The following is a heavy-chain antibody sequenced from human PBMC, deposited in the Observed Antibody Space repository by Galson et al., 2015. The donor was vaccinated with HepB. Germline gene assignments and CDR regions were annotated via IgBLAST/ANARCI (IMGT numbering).Heavy chain of an antibody. J-gene: IGHJ4*02. V-gene: IGHV4-39*01. Sequence: ETLSLTCTVSGGSISSSFYYWAWIRQPPGKRLEWIGGIYYTGSTYYDPSLTSRVTISVDTSKNQFSLRLNSVTAADTAVYYCARHRGITGTKGITDYWGQGILVTVSS. CDR2: IYYTGST. CDR3: ARHRGITGTKGITDY. CDR1: GGSISSSFYY. D-gene: IGHD1-20*01.